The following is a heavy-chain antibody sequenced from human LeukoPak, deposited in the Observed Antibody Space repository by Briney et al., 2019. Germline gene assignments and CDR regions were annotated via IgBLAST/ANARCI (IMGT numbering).Heavy chain of an antibody. CDR3: AKGGKWDVTPFDY. CDR2: ISGGGGST. J-gene: IGHJ4*02. V-gene: IGHV3-23*01. Sequence: GGSLRLSCAASGFTFTSYSMNWVRQAPGKGLEWVATISGGGGSTYYADSVKGRFTISRDNSKNTLYLQVNSLSAEDTAVYYCAKGGKWDVTPFDYWGQGTLVTVSS. D-gene: IGHD1-26*01. CDR1: GFTFTSYS.